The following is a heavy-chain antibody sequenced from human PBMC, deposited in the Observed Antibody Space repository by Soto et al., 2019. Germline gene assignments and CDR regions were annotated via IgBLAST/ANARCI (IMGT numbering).Heavy chain of an antibody. Sequence: PGGSLRLSCAASGFTFSSYAMSWVRQAPGKGLEWVSAISGSGGSTYYADSVKGRFTISRDNSKNTLYLQMNSLRAEDTAVYYCAKASGYSYGLDPFDYWGQGTLVTVSS. CDR3: AKASGYSYGLDPFDY. CDR2: ISGSGGST. CDR1: GFTFSSYA. J-gene: IGHJ4*02. D-gene: IGHD5-18*01. V-gene: IGHV3-23*01.